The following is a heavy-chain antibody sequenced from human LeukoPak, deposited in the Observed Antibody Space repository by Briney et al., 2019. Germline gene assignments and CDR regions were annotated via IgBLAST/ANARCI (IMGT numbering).Heavy chain of an antibody. CDR3: ASVRYSSSDYYYGMDV. Sequence: SQTLSLTCAISGDSVSSNSAAWNRIRQSPSRGLEWLERTYYRSKWYNDYAVSVKSRITINPDTSKNQFSLQLYSVTPEDTAVYYCASVRYSSSDYYYGMDVWGQGTTVTVSS. CDR1: GDSVSSNSAA. CDR2: TYYRSKWYN. V-gene: IGHV6-1*01. J-gene: IGHJ6*02. D-gene: IGHD6-13*01.